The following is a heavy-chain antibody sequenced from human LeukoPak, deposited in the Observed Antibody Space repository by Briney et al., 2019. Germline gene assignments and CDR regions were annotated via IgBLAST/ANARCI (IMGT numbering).Heavy chain of an antibody. J-gene: IGHJ4*02. CDR1: GGSFSGYY. CDR3: ARGPYYYGSGSYP. V-gene: IGHV4-34*01. Sequence: PSETLSLTCAVYGGSFSGYYWSWTRQPPGKGLEWIGEINHSGSTNYNPSLKSRVTISVDTSKNQFSLKLSSVTAADTAVYYCARGPYYYGSGSYPWGQGTLVTVSS. CDR2: INHSGST. D-gene: IGHD3-10*01.